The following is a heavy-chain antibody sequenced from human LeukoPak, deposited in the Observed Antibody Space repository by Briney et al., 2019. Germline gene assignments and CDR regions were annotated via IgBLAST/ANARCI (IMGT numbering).Heavy chain of an antibody. CDR1: GYTFTNYA. J-gene: IGHJ6*02. V-gene: IGHV1-69*13. D-gene: IGHD2-21*02. CDR2: IIPIFGTA. Sequence: GASVKVSCKASGYTFTNYAMNWVRQAPGQGLEWMGGIIPIFGTANYAQKFQGRVTITADESTSTAYMELSSLRSEDTAVYYCARDFWEYCGGDCYSRYYYYYYGMDVWGQGTTVTVSS. CDR3: ARDFWEYCGGDCYSRYYYYYYGMDV.